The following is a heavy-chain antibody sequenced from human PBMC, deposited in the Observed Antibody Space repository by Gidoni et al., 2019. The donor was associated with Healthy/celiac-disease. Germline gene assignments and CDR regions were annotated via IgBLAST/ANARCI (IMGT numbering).Heavy chain of an antibody. CDR2: ISGSGGST. D-gene: IGHD5-18*01. CDR1: GFTFRSYA. J-gene: IGHJ4*02. Sequence: EVQLLESGGGLVQPGGSLRLSCAAPGFTFRSYAMSWVRQAPGKGLEWVSAISGSGGSTYYADSVKGRFTISRDNSKNTLYLQMNSLRAEDTAVYYCAKDQEAMVIGDYFDYWGQGTLVTVSS. CDR3: AKDQEAMVIGDYFDY. V-gene: IGHV3-23*01.